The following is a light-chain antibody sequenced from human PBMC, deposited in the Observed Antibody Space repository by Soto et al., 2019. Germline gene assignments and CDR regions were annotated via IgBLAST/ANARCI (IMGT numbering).Light chain of an antibody. CDR3: SSFTSSSTRV. Sequence: QSALTQPASVSGSPGQSITISCTGTSSDVGAYNYVSWYQQYPGKAPKLMIYEVSNQPSGISNRFSGSKSGNTASLTISGLQAEDEADYYCSSFTSSSTRVFGGGTKVTVL. J-gene: IGLJ2*01. V-gene: IGLV2-14*01. CDR2: EVS. CDR1: SSDVGAYNY.